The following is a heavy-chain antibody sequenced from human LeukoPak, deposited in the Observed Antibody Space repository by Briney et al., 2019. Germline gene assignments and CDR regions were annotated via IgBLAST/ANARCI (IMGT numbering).Heavy chain of an antibody. D-gene: IGHD2-2*01. Sequence: ASVKVSCKASGYTFTGYYMHWVRQAPGQGLEWMGWINPNSGGTNYAQKFQGRVTMTRDTSISTAYMELSRLRSDDTAVYYCARDKVPLDAFDIWGRGTMVTVSS. CDR2: INPNSGGT. CDR3: ARDKVPLDAFDI. V-gene: IGHV1-2*02. J-gene: IGHJ3*02. CDR1: GYTFTGYY.